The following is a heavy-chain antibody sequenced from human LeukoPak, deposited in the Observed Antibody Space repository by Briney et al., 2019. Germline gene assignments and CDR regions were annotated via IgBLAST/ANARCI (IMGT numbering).Heavy chain of an antibody. CDR2: ISSSGSTT. CDR1: GFTVSNYE. V-gene: IGHV3-48*03. J-gene: IGHJ2*01. D-gene: IGHD2-8*01. CDR3: AVYRGKSSRDFDL. Sequence: GGSLRLSCAASGFTVSNYEMNWVRQGPGKGLEWISYISSSGSTTYYADSVKGRFTISRDNAKNSLYLQMSSLRAEDTALYYCAVYRGKSSRDFDLWGRGTLVTVSS.